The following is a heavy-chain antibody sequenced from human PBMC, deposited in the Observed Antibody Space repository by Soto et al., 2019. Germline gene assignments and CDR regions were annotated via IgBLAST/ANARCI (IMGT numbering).Heavy chain of an antibody. V-gene: IGHV4-31*09. CDR2: IYYSGST. D-gene: IGHD2-15*01. J-gene: IGHJ4*02. CDR3: AASRVVVAATKGPFDY. Sequence: QVQLQESGPGLVKPSQTLSLTCTVSGGSISSGGYYWSWIRQHPGKGLEWIGYIYYSGSTYYNPSLKSRVTISVDRSKNQFSLKLSSVTAADTAVYYCAASRVVVAATKGPFDYWGQGTLVTVSS. CDR1: GGSISSGGYY.